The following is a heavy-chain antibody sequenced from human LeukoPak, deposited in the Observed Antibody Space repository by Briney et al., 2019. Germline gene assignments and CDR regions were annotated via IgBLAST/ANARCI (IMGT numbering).Heavy chain of an antibody. V-gene: IGHV2-5*02. CDR3: AHYFSDYGDLLYYFDY. CDR2: IYWDDDK. CDR1: GFSLSTSGVG. J-gene: IGHJ4*02. D-gene: IGHD4-17*01. Sequence: GSGPTLVNPTQTLTLTCTFSGFSLSTSGVGVGWIRQPPGKALEWLALIYWDDDKRYSPSLKSRLTITKDTSKDQVVLTMTNMDPVDTATYYCAHYFSDYGDLLYYFDYWGQGTLVTVSS.